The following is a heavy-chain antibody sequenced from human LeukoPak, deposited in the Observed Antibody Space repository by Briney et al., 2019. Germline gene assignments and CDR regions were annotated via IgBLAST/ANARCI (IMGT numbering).Heavy chain of an antibody. CDR3: AKDLAYCSSTSC. Sequence: GGSLRLSCAASGFTFSSYSMNWVRQAPGKGLEWVSSISSSSSYIYYADSVKGRFTISGDNSKNTLYLQMNSLRAEDTAVYYCAKDLAYCSSTSCWGQGTLVTVSS. J-gene: IGHJ4*02. CDR2: ISSSSSYI. V-gene: IGHV3-21*01. D-gene: IGHD2-2*01. CDR1: GFTFSSYS.